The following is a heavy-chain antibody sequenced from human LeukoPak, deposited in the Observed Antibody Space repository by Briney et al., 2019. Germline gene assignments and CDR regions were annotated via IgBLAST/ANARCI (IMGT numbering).Heavy chain of an antibody. V-gene: IGHV4-39*07. CDR1: GGSISRSSYY. J-gene: IGHJ4*02. CDR3: ARGRVVSPYYFDY. CDR2: IYYSGST. D-gene: IGHD3-3*01. Sequence: PSETLSLTCTVSGGSISRSSYYWGWIRQPPGKGLEWIGSIYYSGSTYYNPSLKSRVTISVDTSKNQFSLKLTSVTAADTAVYYCARGRVVSPYYFDYWGQGTLVTVSS.